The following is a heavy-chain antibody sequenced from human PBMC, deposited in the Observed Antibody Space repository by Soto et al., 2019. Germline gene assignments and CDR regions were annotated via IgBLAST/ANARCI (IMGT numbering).Heavy chain of an antibody. D-gene: IGHD2-21*02. J-gene: IGHJ3*02. CDR1: GFTFSNAW. Sequence: GGSLRLSCAASGFTFSNAWMSWVRQAPGKGLEWVGRIKSKTDGGTTDYAAPVKGRFTISRDDSKNTLYLQMNSLKTEDTALYYCPTPPYCGGDCYAFDIWGQGTMVTVSS. CDR2: IKSKTDGGTT. CDR3: PTPPYCGGDCYAFDI. V-gene: IGHV3-15*01.